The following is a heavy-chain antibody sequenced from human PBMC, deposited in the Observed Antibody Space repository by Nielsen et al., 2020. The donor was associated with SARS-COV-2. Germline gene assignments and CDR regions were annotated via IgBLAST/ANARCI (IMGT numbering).Heavy chain of an antibody. CDR3: AKVGRYCSGGSCYEFDAFDI. D-gene: IGHD2-15*01. CDR1: GFTFSSYG. CDR2: ISYDGSNK. V-gene: IGHV3-30*18. Sequence: GESLKISCAASGFTFSSYGMHWVRQAPGKGLEWVAVISYDGSNKYYADSVKGRFTISRDNSKNTLYLQMNSLRAEDTAVYYCAKVGRYCSGGSCYEFDAFDIWGQGTMVTVSS. J-gene: IGHJ3*02.